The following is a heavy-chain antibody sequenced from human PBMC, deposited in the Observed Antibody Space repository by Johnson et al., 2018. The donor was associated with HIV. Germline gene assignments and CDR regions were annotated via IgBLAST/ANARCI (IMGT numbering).Heavy chain of an antibody. Sequence: EVRLVESGGGLVQPGRSLRLSCAASGFTFSSGFTFSVYWMHWVRQAPGKGLVWVSRIKSDGSTTYADSVKGRFTISRDNAKNTVYLQMNSLRAEDTAVYYCAREWLYDALDIWGQGTMVTVSS. J-gene: IGHJ3*02. CDR2: IKSDGST. CDR1: GFTFSSGFTFSVYW. CDR3: AREWLYDALDI. D-gene: IGHD3-22*01. V-gene: IGHV3-74*01.